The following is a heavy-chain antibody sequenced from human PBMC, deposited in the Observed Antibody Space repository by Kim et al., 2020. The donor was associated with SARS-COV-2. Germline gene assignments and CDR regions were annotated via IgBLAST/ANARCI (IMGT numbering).Heavy chain of an antibody. CDR3: ARGRTYYYDSSGYYFRYGMDV. Sequence: SETLSLTCAVYGGSFSGYYWSWIRQPPGKGLEWIGEINHSGSTNYNPSLKSRVTISVDTSKNQFSLKLSSVTAADTAVYYWARGRTYYYDSSGYYFRYGMDVWGQGTTVTVSS. CDR2: INHSGST. J-gene: IGHJ6*02. CDR1: GGSFSGYY. D-gene: IGHD3-22*01. V-gene: IGHV4-34*01.